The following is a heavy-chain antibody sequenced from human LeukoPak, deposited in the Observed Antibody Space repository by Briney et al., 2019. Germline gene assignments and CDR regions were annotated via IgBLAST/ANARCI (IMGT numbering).Heavy chain of an antibody. J-gene: IGHJ4*02. CDR3: ARGGGVEPDMDFDY. CDR2: IYYTGSGST. Sequence: KTSETLSLTCTVSGGSISPYYWSWIRQTPGKGLEWIGYIYYTGSGSTSNNPSLKSRVTISVDTSKNQFSLNLKSVTAADTAVYYCARGGGVEPDMDFDYWGQGTLVAVSS. D-gene: IGHD1-1*01. CDR1: GGSISPYY. V-gene: IGHV4-59*08.